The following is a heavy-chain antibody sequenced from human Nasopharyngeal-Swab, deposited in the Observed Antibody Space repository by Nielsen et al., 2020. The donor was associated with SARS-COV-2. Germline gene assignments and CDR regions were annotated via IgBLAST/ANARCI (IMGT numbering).Heavy chain of an antibody. J-gene: IGHJ5*02. CDR2: LSHRRNT. Sequence: SETLSLTCSVSGYFLSSGYYWGWIRQSPRKGLEWIGSLSHRRNTYYNPSLKSRVTMSLDTSKNQFSLNLRSVTAADTAVYYCARDYYYDSSGPYIPWGQGIRVTVSS. D-gene: IGHD3-22*01. CDR3: ARDYYYDSSGPYIP. CDR1: GYFLSSGYY. V-gene: IGHV4-38-2*02.